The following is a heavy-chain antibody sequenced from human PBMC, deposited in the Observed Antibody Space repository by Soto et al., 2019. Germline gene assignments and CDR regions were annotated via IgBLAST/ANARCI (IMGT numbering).Heavy chain of an antibody. D-gene: IGHD3-22*01. CDR1: GFTFNSYV. V-gene: IGHV3-23*01. CDR3: ARGRYLDSSDYWVANLTFDH. J-gene: IGHJ4*02. CDR2: ISRSGRGSA. Sequence: GSLRLSCAASGFTFNSYVMTWVRQAPGEGLEWVSSISRSGRGSAYYADSVKGRFTISRDNSENTLFLQMNNLRDEDTALYYCARGRYLDSSDYWVANLTFDHWGLGPLVTVSS.